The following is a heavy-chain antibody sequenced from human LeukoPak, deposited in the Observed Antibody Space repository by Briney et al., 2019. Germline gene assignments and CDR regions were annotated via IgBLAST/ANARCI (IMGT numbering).Heavy chain of an antibody. J-gene: IGHJ4*02. D-gene: IGHD3-9*01. CDR2: INHSGST. CDR3: ARGYRDILTGYVDY. CDR1: GGSISISNYY. V-gene: IGHV4-39*07. Sequence: SETLSLTCTVSGGSISISNYYWGWIRQPPGKGLEWIGEINHSGSTNYNPSLKSRVTISVDTSKNQFSLKLSSVTAADTAVYYCARGYRDILTGYVDYWGQGTLVTVSS.